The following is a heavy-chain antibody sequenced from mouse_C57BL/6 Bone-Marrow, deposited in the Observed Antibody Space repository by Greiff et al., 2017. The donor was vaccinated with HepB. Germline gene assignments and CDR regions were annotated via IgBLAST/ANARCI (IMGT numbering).Heavy chain of an antibody. V-gene: IGHV1-19*01. Sequence: VHVKQSGPVLVKPGASVKMSCKASGYTFTDYYMNWVKQSHGKSLEWIGVINPYNGGTSYNQKFKGKATLTVDKSSSTAYMELNSLTSEDSAVYYCARFPTTVVDAMDYWGQGTSVTVSS. J-gene: IGHJ4*01. CDR2: INPYNGGT. CDR1: GYTFTDYY. CDR3: ARFPTTVVDAMDY. D-gene: IGHD1-1*01.